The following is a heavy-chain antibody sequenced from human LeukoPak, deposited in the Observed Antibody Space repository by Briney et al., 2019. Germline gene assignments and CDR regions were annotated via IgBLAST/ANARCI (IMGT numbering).Heavy chain of an antibody. CDR3: AGCITEGWFDP. CDR1: GGSFSGYY. D-gene: IGHD3-10*01. Sequence: SETLSLTCAVYGGSFSGYYWSWIRQPPGKGLEWIGEINHSGSTNYNPSLKSRVTISVDTSKNQFSLKLSSVTAADTAVYYCAGCITEGWFDPWGQGTLVTVSS. J-gene: IGHJ5*02. V-gene: IGHV4-34*01. CDR2: INHSGST.